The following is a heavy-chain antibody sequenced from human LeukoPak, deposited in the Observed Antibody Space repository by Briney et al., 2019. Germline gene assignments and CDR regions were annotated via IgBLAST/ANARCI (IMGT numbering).Heavy chain of an antibody. J-gene: IGHJ3*02. Sequence: GGSLRLSCAGSGFTLSNYWMSWVRQAPGKGLEWVANIKQDGSEKYYVDSVKGRFTISRDNAKTSVYLQMNSLRAEDTAVYYCARDKDGYNLADAFDIWGQGTMVTVSS. CDR3: ARDKDGYNLADAFDI. V-gene: IGHV3-7*01. D-gene: IGHD5-24*01. CDR2: IKQDGSEK. CDR1: GFTLSNYW.